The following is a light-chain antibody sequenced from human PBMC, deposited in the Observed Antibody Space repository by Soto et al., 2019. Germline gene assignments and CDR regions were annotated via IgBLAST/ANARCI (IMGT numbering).Light chain of an antibody. Sequence: QSALTQPASVSGSPGQSITISCTGTSSDVGNYNLVSWYQQHPGKAPKLMIYEDNRRPSGVSDRFSGSKSGNTASLTISGLQAEDEADYYCCSHAGSSTWVFGGGTKLTVL. CDR1: SSDVGNYNL. J-gene: IGLJ3*02. CDR3: CSHAGSSTWV. V-gene: IGLV2-23*01. CDR2: EDN.